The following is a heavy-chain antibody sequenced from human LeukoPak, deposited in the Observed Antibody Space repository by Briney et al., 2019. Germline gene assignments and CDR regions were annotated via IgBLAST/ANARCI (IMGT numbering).Heavy chain of an antibody. J-gene: IGHJ4*02. CDR1: GHTSTTFL. V-gene: IGHV1-3*01. D-gene: IGHD3-10*01. CDR2: INVGSGDT. CDR3: AILADAWFGDFDY. Sequence: GAPVRVSCEASGHTSTTFLMEWLRQAPGQRLEWMGWINVGSGDTMYSQKFQDRVTLTRDTSANTVYMEVSSLRSEDTAVYYCAILADAWFGDFDYWGQGTLVTVSS.